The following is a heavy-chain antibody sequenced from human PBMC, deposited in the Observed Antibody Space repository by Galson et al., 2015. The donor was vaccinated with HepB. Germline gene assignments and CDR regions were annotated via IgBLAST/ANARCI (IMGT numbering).Heavy chain of an antibody. CDR2: ISGSGGST. Sequence: SLRLSCAASGFTFSSYAMSWVRQAPGKGLEWVSAISGSGGSTYYADSVKGRFTISRDNSKNTLYLQMNSLRAEDTAVYYCAKDNDFGTGWPEKFSYYMDVWGKGTTVTFSS. CDR1: GFTFSSYA. CDR3: AKDNDFGTGWPEKFSYYMDV. V-gene: IGHV3-23*01. J-gene: IGHJ6*03. D-gene: IGHD6-25*01.